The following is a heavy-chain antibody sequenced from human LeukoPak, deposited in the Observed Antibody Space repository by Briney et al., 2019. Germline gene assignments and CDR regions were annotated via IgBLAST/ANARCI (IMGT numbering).Heavy chain of an antibody. CDR2: IYYSGTT. D-gene: IGHD5-12*01. CDR1: GGSISSGDYY. Sequence: SQTLSLTCTVSGGSISSGDYYWSWIRQPPGKGLEWIGYIYYSGTTYYNPSLKSRVTISVDTSKNQCYLKLSSVTAADTAVYYCATGGGYSGYVVWGKGTTVTVSS. CDR3: ATGGGYSGYVV. V-gene: IGHV4-30-4*01. J-gene: IGHJ6*04.